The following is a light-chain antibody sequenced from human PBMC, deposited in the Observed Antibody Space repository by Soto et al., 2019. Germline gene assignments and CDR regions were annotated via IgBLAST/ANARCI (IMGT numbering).Light chain of an antibody. V-gene: IGKV1-5*03. CDR1: QTISSW. J-gene: IGKJ1*01. Sequence: DIQMTQSPSTLSGSVGDRVTITCRASQTISSWLAWYQQKPGKAPKLLIYKASTLESGVPSRFSGSGSGTDFTLTISGLQPDDFTTYYCQQYSSYSRAFGQGTKVDI. CDR3: QQYSSYSRA. CDR2: KAS.